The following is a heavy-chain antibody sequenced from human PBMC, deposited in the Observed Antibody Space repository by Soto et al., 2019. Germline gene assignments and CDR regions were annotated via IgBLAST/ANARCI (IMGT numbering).Heavy chain of an antibody. D-gene: IGHD3-16*01. J-gene: IGHJ6*02. V-gene: IGHV4-4*02. Sequence: QVQLQESGPGLVKPSGTLSLTCVVSGGSISSSNWWSWVRQPPGKWLEWIGEIYHSGSTNYNPSLMSRVTISGDKAKNQISLQLSSVVAADTAVYYGARVRGSYYYGMCVWGQGTTVTVSS. CDR1: GGSISSSNW. CDR3: ARVRGSYYYGMCV. CDR2: IYHSGST.